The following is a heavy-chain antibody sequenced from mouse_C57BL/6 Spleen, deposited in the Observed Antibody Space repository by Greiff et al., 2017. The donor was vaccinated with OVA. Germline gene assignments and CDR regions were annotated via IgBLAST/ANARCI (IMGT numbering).Heavy chain of an antibody. CDR2: ISDGGSYT. J-gene: IGHJ1*03. CDR3: AIDLNYYGSSPWYFDV. V-gene: IGHV5-4*01. D-gene: IGHD1-1*01. Sequence: EVKLVESGGGLVKPGGSLKLSCAASGFTFSSYAMSWVRQTPEKRLEWVAIISDGGSYTYYPDNVKGRFTISRDNAKNNLYLQMSHLKSEDTAMYYCAIDLNYYGSSPWYFDVWGTGTTVTVSS. CDR1: GFTFSSYA.